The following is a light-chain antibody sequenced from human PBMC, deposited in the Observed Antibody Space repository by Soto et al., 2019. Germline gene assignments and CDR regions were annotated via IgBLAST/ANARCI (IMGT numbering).Light chain of an antibody. Sequence: ELVLTQSPGTLSLSPGERVTLSCRASQSVSSTYLNWYQHKPGQAPRLLIYGASSRATGIPDRFSGRGSGTDFTLTISRLEPEDFAVYYCQHFGSSPFFGGGTKVEIK. V-gene: IGKV3-20*01. CDR1: QSVSSTY. CDR3: QHFGSSPF. CDR2: GAS. J-gene: IGKJ4*01.